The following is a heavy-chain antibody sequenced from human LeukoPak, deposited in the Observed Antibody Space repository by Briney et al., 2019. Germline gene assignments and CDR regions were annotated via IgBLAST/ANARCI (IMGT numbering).Heavy chain of an antibody. Sequence: GESLKFSWKGCGYILTNYWIAWVRQMPGKGLEWMGTIYPGDSDTRSSPSFQGQITISDEKSISTAHLQWSSLKASDTAMYFCARRVERGSGYDYWGQGTLVTVSS. D-gene: IGHD6-19*01. CDR3: ARRVERGSGYDY. CDR2: IYPGDSDT. V-gene: IGHV5-51*01. J-gene: IGHJ4*02. CDR1: GYILTNYW.